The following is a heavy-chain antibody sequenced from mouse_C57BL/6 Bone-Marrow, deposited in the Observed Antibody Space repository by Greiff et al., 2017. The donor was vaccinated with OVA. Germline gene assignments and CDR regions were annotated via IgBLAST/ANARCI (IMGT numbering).Heavy chain of an antibody. CDR3: AREGTTVVATDY. J-gene: IGHJ2*01. CDR1: GFTFSSYA. CDR2: ISDGGSYT. V-gene: IGHV5-4*01. Sequence: EVKLMESGGGLVKPGGSLKLSCAASGFTFSSYAMSWVRQTPEKRLEWVATISDGGSYTYYTDNVKGRFTISRANAKNDLYLQMSQLKSEDTAMYDSAREGTTVVATDYWGQGTTLTVSS. D-gene: IGHD1-1*01.